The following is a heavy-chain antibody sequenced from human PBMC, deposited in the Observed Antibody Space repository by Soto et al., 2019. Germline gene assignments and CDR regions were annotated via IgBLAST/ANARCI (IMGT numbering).Heavy chain of an antibody. CDR3: AKDGRVTIFGVVLYYYYYYMDV. V-gene: IGHV3-30*18. D-gene: IGHD3-3*01. J-gene: IGHJ6*03. Sequence: PGGSLRLSCAASGFTFSSYGMHWVRQAPGKGLEWAAVISYDGSKKYYADSVKGRFTISRDNSKNTLYLQMNSLRAEDTAVYYCAKDGRVTIFGVVLYYYYYYMDVWGKGTTVTVSS. CDR2: ISYDGSKK. CDR1: GFTFSSYG.